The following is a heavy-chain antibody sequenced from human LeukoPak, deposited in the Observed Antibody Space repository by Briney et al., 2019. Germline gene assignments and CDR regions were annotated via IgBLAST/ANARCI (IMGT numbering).Heavy chain of an antibody. D-gene: IGHD3-3*01. V-gene: IGHV4-30-2*01. CDR2: IYHSGST. CDR3: ARGDYDFWSGSPYYYGMDV. CDR1: GGSISSGGYS. J-gene: IGHJ6*02. Sequence: PSQTLSLTCAVSGGSISSGGYSWSWIRQPPGKGLEWIGYIYHSGSTYYNPSLKSRVTISVDRSKNQFSLKLSSVTAADTAVYHCARGDYDFWSGSPYYYGMDVWGQGTTVTVSS.